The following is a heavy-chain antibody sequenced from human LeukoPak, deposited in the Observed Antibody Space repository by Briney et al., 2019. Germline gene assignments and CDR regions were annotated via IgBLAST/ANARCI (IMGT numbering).Heavy chain of an antibody. J-gene: IGHJ4*02. V-gene: IGHV3-30*02. CDR1: GFTFSSYG. D-gene: IGHD7-27*01. Sequence: PGGSLRLSCAGSGFTFSSYGMHWVRQAPGKGLEWVAFIRFDGSNKYYADSVKGRFTISRDNSKNTLYLQMNSLRAEDTAVYYCARGLTGGDPVWGQGTLVTVSS. CDR2: IRFDGSNK. CDR3: ARGLTGGDPV.